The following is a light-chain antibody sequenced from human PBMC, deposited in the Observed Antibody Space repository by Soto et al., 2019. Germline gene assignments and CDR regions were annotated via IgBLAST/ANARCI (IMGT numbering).Light chain of an antibody. V-gene: IGLV2-8*01. CDR3: CSSGGSPTYV. CDR1: IGDIGSYYY. J-gene: IGLJ1*01. CDR2: EVS. Sequence: QSVLTQPPSASGSLGQSVTISCTGTIGDIGSYYYVSWYQQHPGKAPKLIIYEVSERPSGVPDRFSGSKSGNTASLTVSGLQAGDEADYYCCSSGGSPTYVFGTGTKVTVL.